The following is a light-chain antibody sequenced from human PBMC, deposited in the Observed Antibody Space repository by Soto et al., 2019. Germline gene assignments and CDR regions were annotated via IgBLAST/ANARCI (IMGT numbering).Light chain of an antibody. CDR1: QSVSSY. V-gene: IGKV3-11*01. Sequence: EIVLTQSPATLSLSPGERATLSCRASQSVSSYLLWYQQQPGQTPRLLIYDASNRATGIPARFSGSGSETDFTLTISSREPEDCAVYYCQHRMNWPLTFGQGTRLEIK. CDR2: DAS. CDR3: QHRMNWPLT. J-gene: IGKJ5*01.